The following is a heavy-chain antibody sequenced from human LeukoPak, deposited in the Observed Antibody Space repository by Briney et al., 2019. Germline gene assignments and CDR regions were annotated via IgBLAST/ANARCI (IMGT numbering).Heavy chain of an antibody. CDR3: AKDIVTAYGSGSSLGHFDY. V-gene: IGHV3-23*01. D-gene: IGHD3-10*01. Sequence: PGGSLRLSCAASGFTFSSYAMSWVRQAPGKGLEWVSAISGSGGSTYYADSVKGRFTISRDNSKNTLYLQMNNLRAEDTAVYYCAKDIVTAYGSGSSLGHFDYWGQGTLVTVSS. J-gene: IGHJ4*02. CDR1: GFTFSSYA. CDR2: ISGSGGST.